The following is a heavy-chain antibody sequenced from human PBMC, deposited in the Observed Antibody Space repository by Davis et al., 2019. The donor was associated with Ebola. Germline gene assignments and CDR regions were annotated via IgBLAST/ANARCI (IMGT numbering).Heavy chain of an antibody. Sequence: SETLSLTCTVSGGSISSYYWSWIRQPPGKGLEWIGYIYYSGSTNYNPSLKSRVTISVDTSKNQFSLKLSSVTAADTAVYYCARHMGSSGWVLPNWFDPWGQGTLVTVSS. V-gene: IGHV4-59*08. J-gene: IGHJ5*02. D-gene: IGHD6-19*01. CDR1: GGSISSYY. CDR2: IYYSGST. CDR3: ARHMGSSGWVLPNWFDP.